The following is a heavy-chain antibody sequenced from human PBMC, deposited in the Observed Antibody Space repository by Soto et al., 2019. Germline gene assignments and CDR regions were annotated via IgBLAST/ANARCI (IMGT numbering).Heavy chain of an antibody. CDR1: GGSISSYY. J-gene: IGHJ5*02. D-gene: IGHD3-22*01. CDR2: IYYSGST. CDR3: ARDNYYDSSGYYGDWFDP. Sequence: SETLSLTCTVSGGSISSYYWSWIRQPPGKGLEWIGYIYYSGSTNYNPSLKSRVTISVDTSKNQFSLKLSSVTAADTAVYYCARDNYYDSSGYYGDWFDPWGQGTLVTVSS. V-gene: IGHV4-59*01.